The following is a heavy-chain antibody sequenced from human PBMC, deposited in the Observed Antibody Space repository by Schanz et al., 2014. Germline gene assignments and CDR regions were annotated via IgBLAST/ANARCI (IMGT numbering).Heavy chain of an antibody. V-gene: IGHV3-30*14. J-gene: IGHJ4*02. CDR2: TSTDGTKT. Sequence: VQLVESGGGLVKPGGSLRLSCTASGFTFSDYYMTWIRQAPGQGLEKVAVTSTDGTKTYYAASVRGRFTISRDNSKNTVYLQMNSLRAEDTALYYCTKGMDSYVSGSDHWGQGTLVTVSS. CDR1: GFTFSDYY. CDR3: TKGMDSYVSGSDH. D-gene: IGHD3-10*01.